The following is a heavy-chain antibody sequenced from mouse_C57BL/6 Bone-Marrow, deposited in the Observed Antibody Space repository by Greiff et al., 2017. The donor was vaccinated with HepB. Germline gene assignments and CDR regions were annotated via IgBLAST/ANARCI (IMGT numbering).Heavy chain of an antibody. CDR3: ARCSSFAY. CDR2: IYPGSGNT. J-gene: IGHJ3*01. V-gene: IGHV1-76*01. D-gene: IGHD1-3*01. Sequence: VKLVESGAELVRPGASVKLSCKASGYTFTDYYINWVKQRPGQGLEWIARIYPGSGNTYYNEKFKGKATLTAEKSSSTAYMQLSSLTSEDSAVYFCARCSSFAYWGQGTLVTVSA. CDR1: GYTFTDYY.